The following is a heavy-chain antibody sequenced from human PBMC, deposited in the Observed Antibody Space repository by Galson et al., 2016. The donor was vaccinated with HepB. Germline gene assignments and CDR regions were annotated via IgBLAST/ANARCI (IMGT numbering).Heavy chain of an antibody. V-gene: IGHV3-23*01. D-gene: IGHD6-19*01. CDR1: GFTFSDYA. CDR2: ISGSGSSA. J-gene: IGHJ4*02. CDR3: GKRIPVAGSWGGGLDY. Sequence: SLRLSCAASGFTFSDYAMSWVRQPPGKGLEWVTTISGSGSSAYYADSVKGRFTISRDNSKNTVYLQANSLRAEDTAVYYCGKRIPVAGSWGGGLDYWGQGTLVTVSS.